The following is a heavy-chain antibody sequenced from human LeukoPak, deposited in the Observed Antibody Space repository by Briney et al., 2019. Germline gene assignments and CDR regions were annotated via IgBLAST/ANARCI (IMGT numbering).Heavy chain of an antibody. J-gene: IGHJ4*02. D-gene: IGHD3-16*01. CDR3: ARDSGPGPAGIGLGGYFDY. Sequence: ASVKVSCKASGYTFTGYYMRWVRQAPGQGLEWMGWINPNSGGTNYAQKFQGRVTMTRDTSISTAYMELSRLRSDDTAVYYCARDSGPGPAGIGLGGYFDYWGQGTLVTVSS. CDR1: GYTFTGYY. CDR2: INPNSGGT. V-gene: IGHV1-2*02.